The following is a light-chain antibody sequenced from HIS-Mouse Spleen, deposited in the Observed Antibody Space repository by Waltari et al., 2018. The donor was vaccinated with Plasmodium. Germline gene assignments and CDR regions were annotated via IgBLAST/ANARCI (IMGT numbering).Light chain of an antibody. CDR2: ECS. V-gene: IGLV2-23*01. J-gene: IGLJ1*01. CDR3: CSYAGSSTYV. Sequence: QSALTQPASVSGSPGQSITISCTGTSSDVGSYNLVSGYQQHPGKVPKLMIDECSKRTSGVAKRFAGSKAGNTASLTISGLQAEDEADYYCCSYAGSSTYVFGTGTKVTVL. CDR1: SSDVGSYNL.